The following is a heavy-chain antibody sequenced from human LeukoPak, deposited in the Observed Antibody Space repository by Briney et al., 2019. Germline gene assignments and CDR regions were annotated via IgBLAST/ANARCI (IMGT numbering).Heavy chain of an antibody. D-gene: IGHD4-17*01. Sequence: SETLSLTCAVSGGSISSGGYSWSWIRQPPGKGLEWIGYIYHSGSTYYNPSLKSRVTISVDRSKNQFSLKLSSVTAADTAVYYCARGPSSPTVTSRPIDYWGQGTLVTVSS. CDR2: IYHSGST. J-gene: IGHJ4*02. CDR1: GGSISSGGYS. CDR3: ARGPSSPTVTSRPIDY. V-gene: IGHV4-30-2*01.